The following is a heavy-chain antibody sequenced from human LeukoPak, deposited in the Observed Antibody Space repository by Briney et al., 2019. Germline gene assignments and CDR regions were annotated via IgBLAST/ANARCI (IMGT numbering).Heavy chain of an antibody. Sequence: PGGSLRLSCAASGFTFSSYAMSWVRQAPGKGLEWVSVISGSDGSTYYADSVKGRFTISRDNSKNTLYLQMNSLRAEDTAVYYCAKLMRTSLGSCHYWGQGTLVTVSS. CDR3: AKLMRTSLGSCHY. D-gene: IGHD3-10*01. V-gene: IGHV3-23*01. CDR2: ISGSDGST. CDR1: GFTFSSYA. J-gene: IGHJ4*02.